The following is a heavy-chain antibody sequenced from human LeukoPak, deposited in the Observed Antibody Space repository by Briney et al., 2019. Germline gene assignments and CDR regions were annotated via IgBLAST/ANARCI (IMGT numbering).Heavy chain of an antibody. CDR2: ISGSGGST. J-gene: IGHJ6*02. CDR3: AKAMVRCVSVTLYYGMDV. Sequence: GRSLRLSCAASGFTFSSYAMSWVRQAPGKGLEWVSAISGSGGSTYYADSVKGRFTISRDNSKNTLYLQMNSLRAEDTAVYYCAKAMVRCVSVTLYYGMDVWGQGTTVTVSS. D-gene: IGHD3-10*01. V-gene: IGHV3-23*01. CDR1: GFTFSSYA.